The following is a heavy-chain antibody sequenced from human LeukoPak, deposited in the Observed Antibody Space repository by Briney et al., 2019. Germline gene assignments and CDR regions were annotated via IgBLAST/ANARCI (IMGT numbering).Heavy chain of an antibody. CDR2: IYTSGST. CDR3: ARVACSGGSCYHFAY. J-gene: IGHJ4*02. CDR1: GGSISSYY. V-gene: IGHV4-4*07. D-gene: IGHD2-15*01. Sequence: SETLSLTCTVSGGSISSYYWSWIRQPAGKGLEWIWRIYTSGSTDYNPSLKSRVTMSVATSKNPFSLRMSSVTAADTAVYYCARVACSGGSCYHFAYWGQGTLVTVSS.